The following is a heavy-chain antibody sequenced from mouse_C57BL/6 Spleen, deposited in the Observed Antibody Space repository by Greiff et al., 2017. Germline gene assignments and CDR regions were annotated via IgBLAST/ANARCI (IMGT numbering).Heavy chain of an antibody. D-gene: IGHD1-1*01. J-gene: IGHJ2*01. CDR1: GFTFSNYW. CDR2: IRVKSDNYAT. V-gene: IGHV6-3*01. CDR3: TTTVVAPFDY. Sequence: EVQRVESGGGLVQPGGSMKLSCVASGFTFSNYWMNWVRQSPEKGLEWVAQIRVKSDNYATHYAESVKGRFTISRDDSKSSVYLQMNNLRAEDTGIYYCTTTVVAPFDYWGQGTTLTVSS.